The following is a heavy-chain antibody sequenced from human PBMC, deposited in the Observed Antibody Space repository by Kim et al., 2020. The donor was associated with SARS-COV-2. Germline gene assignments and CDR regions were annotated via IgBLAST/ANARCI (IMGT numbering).Heavy chain of an antibody. Sequence: NPSLKSRVSMSVDTSKNQFSLKLTSVTAADTAVYYCAIVKSSSSSGHFDYWGQRTLVTVSS. J-gene: IGHJ4*02. CDR3: AIVKSSSSSGHFDY. V-gene: IGHV4-4*07. D-gene: IGHD6-6*01.